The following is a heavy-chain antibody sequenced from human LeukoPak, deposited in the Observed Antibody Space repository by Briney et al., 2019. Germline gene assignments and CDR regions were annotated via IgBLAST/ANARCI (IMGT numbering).Heavy chain of an antibody. V-gene: IGHV1-2*04. CDR3: ARGFGTSWFDY. CDR1: GYTFTANY. CDR2: INPNGGGT. J-gene: IGHJ4*02. D-gene: IGHD2-2*01. Sequence: ASVKVSCKASGYTFTANYIHWVRQAPGQGLEWIGWINPNGGGTHYVQKFQGWVTLTRDTSISTLYMELSSLKSDDTAVYYCARGFGTSWFDYWGQGTLVTVSS.